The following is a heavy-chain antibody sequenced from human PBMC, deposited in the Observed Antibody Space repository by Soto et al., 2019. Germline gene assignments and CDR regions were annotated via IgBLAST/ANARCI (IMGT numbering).Heavy chain of an antibody. V-gene: IGHV3-30*03. D-gene: IGHD3-10*01. Sequence: QVQLVESGGGVVQPGRSLRLSCAASGFTFSSYGMHWVRQAPGKGLEWVAVISYDGSNKYYADSVKGRFTISRDNSKNTRYLQMNSLRAEDTAVYYCAPCFGAFDYWGQGTLVTVSS. J-gene: IGHJ4*02. CDR2: ISYDGSNK. CDR1: GFTFSSYG. CDR3: APCFGAFDY.